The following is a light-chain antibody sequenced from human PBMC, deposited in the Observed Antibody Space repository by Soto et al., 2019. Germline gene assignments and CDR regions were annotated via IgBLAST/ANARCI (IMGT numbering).Light chain of an antibody. J-gene: IGKJ2*01. CDR2: DVS. V-gene: IGKV1-39*01. CDR3: QQSFTAPRT. CDR1: QSIGRY. Sequence: DIQMTQSPSSLSASVGDRVTVTFRASQSIGRYLNWYQQKPGKAPRLLIYDVSSLQPGVPSRFSGDESGTHFTLTISALQLEDFATYNCQQSFTAPRTFGQGTKLEIQ.